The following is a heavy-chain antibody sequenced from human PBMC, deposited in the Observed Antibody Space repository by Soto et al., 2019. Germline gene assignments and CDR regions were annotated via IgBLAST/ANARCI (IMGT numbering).Heavy chain of an antibody. CDR1: GFTFSSYA. CDR3: SKELYDAYGLQGPNWFDP. Sequence: VGAVRLSWAASGFTFSSYAMLWVRQAPGKGQAWVSSISGSGGRTYYADPVKGRSTLSRDNPKNTLYLQMNPPRAEDTAVYYCSKELYDAYGLQGPNWFDPWGQGTLVTVSS. D-gene: IGHD2-2*02. J-gene: IGHJ5*02. V-gene: IGHV3-23*01. CDR2: ISGSGGRT.